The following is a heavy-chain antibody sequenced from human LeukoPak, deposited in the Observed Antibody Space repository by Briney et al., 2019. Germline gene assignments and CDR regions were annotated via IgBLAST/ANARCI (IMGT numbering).Heavy chain of an antibody. D-gene: IGHD1-14*01. CDR3: TTELDVRPNHY. CDR1: GFTFSNYG. V-gene: IGHV3-15*01. J-gene: IGHJ4*02. CDR2: IKGKSDGGTT. Sequence: GGTLRLSCAASGFTFSNYGMSWVRQAPGKGLEWVGRIKGKSDGGTTDYAAPVKGRFTISRDDSKNTLYLQMNSLKSEDTAVYYCTTELDVRPNHYWGQGTLVIVSS.